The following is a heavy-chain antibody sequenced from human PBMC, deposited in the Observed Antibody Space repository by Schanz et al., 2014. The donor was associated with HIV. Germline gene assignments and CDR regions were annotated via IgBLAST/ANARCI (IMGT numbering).Heavy chain of an antibody. CDR2: VRHIGGT. CDR1: GGSFRGYY. CDR3: ARGDFGGSSVDY. D-gene: IGHD4-17*01. V-gene: IGHV4-34*01. J-gene: IGHJ4*01. Sequence: QVQVQQTGAGLLKPSETLSLTCAVYGGSFRGYYWTWIRQFPGLGLEWIGGVRHIGGTNYNPSLKSRVPMSMEMSKNQFSLTLTSVPAADTAVYFCARGDFGGSSVDYWGHGNMVTVSS.